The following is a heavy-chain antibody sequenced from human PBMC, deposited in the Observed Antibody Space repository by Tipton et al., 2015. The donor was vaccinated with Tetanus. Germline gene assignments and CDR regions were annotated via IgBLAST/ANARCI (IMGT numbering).Heavy chain of an antibody. CDR2: ISGPGDKI. CDR3: TKEGGLMPGFLPFDF. D-gene: IGHD3-16*01. CDR1: GFTFSSHS. J-gene: IGHJ4*02. V-gene: IGHV3-23*01. Sequence: SLRLSCATSGFTFSSHSMSWVRQAPGRGLEWVAAISGPGDKIYYADFVKGRFTISRDRSTETLHLDMNSLRVEDTATYYCTKEGGLMPGFLPFDFWGQGSLVRVS.